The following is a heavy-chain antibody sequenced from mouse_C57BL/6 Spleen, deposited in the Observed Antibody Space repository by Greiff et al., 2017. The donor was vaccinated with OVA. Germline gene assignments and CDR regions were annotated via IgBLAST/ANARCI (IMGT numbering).Heavy chain of an antibody. Sequence: QVQLQQPGAELVRPGSSVKLSCKASGYTFTSYWMDWVKQRPGQGLEWIGNIYPSDSETHYNQKFKDKATLTVDKSSSTAYMQLSSLTSEDSAVYYCARGDYDDGTFAYWGQGTLVTVSA. J-gene: IGHJ3*01. V-gene: IGHV1-61*01. D-gene: IGHD2-4*01. CDR3: ARGDYDDGTFAY. CDR1: GYTFTSYW. CDR2: IYPSDSET.